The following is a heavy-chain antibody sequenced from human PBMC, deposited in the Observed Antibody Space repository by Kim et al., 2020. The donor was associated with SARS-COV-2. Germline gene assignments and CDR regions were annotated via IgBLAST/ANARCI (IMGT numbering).Heavy chain of an antibody. CDR1: IFMFDNYA. J-gene: IGHJ4*02. D-gene: IGHD6-13*01. Sequence: GGSLRLSCEASIFMFDNYAMHWVRQAPGKGPEWLGVISSDGSDKNYADSVKGRFTISRDNFKKTLYLQMNTLRPEDTAVYFCAKDRAPSIAATGTFDYWGQGTRVTVSS. CDR3: AKDRAPSIAATGTFDY. CDR2: ISSDGSDK. V-gene: IGHV3-30*18.